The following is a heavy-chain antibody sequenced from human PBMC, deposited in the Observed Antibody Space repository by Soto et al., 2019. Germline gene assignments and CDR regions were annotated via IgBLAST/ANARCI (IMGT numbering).Heavy chain of an antibody. CDR2: ISYRVDT. CDR1: GDSFSSDDYY. Sequence: SETLSLTCTVSGDSFSSDDYYWSWIRQPPGKGLEWIGYISYRVDTYYSPSLKSRVTMSIDTSKNQFSLNVSSVTAADTAVYYSARVAGVAYCGGDCYHFDYWGQGTLVTVSS. CDR3: ARVAGVAYCGGDCYHFDY. V-gene: IGHV4-30-4*01. J-gene: IGHJ4*02. D-gene: IGHD2-21*02.